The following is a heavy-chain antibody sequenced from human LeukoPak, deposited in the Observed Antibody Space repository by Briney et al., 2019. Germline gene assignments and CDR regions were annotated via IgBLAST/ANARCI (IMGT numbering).Heavy chain of an antibody. V-gene: IGHV4-34*01. D-gene: IGHD2-2*01. CDR1: GGSFSGYY. Sequence: PSETLSLTCAVYGGSFSGYYWSWIRQPPGKGLEWIGEINHSGSTNYNPSLKSRVTISVDTSKNQFSLKLSSVTAADTAVYYCASINCSSTSCPDYWGQGTLVTVSS. J-gene: IGHJ4*02. CDR2: INHSGST. CDR3: ASINCSSTSCPDY.